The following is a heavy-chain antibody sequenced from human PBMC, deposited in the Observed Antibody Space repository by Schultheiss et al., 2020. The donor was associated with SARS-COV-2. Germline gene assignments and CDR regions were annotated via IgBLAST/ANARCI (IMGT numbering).Heavy chain of an antibody. Sequence: GGSLRLSCAASGFTFSSYSINWVRQAPGKGLEWVSSIGSSSSYIYCADSVKGRFTISRDNAKNSLYLQMNSLRAEDTAVYYCISLAAAGAWYWGQGTLVTVSS. J-gene: IGHJ4*02. D-gene: IGHD6-13*01. CDR2: IGSSSSYI. CDR3: ISLAAAGAWY. V-gene: IGHV3-21*01. CDR1: GFTFSSYS.